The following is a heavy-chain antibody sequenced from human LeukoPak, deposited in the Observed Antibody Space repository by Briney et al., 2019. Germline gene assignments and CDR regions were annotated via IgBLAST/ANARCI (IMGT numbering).Heavy chain of an antibody. CDR3: ARPNGRDAFDI. Sequence: SETLSLTCAVYGGSFSGYYWSWIRQPPGKGLEWIGEINHSGSTNYNPSLKSRVTISVDTSKNQFSLKLSSVTAADTAVYYCARPNGRDAFDIWGQGTMVTVSS. CDR1: GGSFSGYY. V-gene: IGHV4-34*01. D-gene: IGHD2-8*01. CDR2: INHSGST. J-gene: IGHJ3*02.